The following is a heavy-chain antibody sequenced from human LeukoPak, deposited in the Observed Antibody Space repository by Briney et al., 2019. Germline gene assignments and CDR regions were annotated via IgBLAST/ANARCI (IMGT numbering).Heavy chain of an antibody. D-gene: IGHD6-13*01. CDR1: GFTFSTYA. CDR2: ISSSGGST. CDR3: AKYCGYSSSWYKLGFDY. Sequence: GGSLRLSCAASGFTFSTYAMSWVRQAPGKGLEWVSAISSSGGSTYYADSAKGRFTISRDNSKNTLYLQMNSLRAEDTAVYYCAKYCGYSSSWYKLGFDYWGQGTLVTVSS. V-gene: IGHV3-23*01. J-gene: IGHJ4*02.